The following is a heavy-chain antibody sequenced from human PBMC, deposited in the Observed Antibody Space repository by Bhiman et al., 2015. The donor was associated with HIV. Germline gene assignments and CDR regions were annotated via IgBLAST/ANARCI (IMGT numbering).Heavy chain of an antibody. CDR1: GFIFSDYY. J-gene: IGHJ4*02. D-gene: IGHD3-22*01. V-gene: IGHV3-11*04. CDR3: ARSYYYDTNDDH. Sequence: QVQLVESGGDLVKPGGSLRLSCAASGFIFSDYYMAWIRQAPGKGLEWVSYISSSGSTIYYADSVKGRFTSSRDNAKKSLYLQMNSLRAEDTAVYYCARSYYYDTNDDHWGQGTLVTVSS. CDR2: ISSSGSTI.